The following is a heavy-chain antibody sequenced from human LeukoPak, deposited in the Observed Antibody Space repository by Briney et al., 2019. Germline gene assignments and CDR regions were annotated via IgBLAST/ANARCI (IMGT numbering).Heavy chain of an antibody. Sequence: GALRLSCAASGFTFSSYGMSWVRQAPGKGLEWVSLTSGRDTNTYYADSVEGRFIISRDNSNNTLYLQMNSLRAEDTAVYYCAKRSDYGGNGNYFDYWGQGTPVTVSS. CDR2: TSGRDTNT. CDR1: GFTFSSYG. D-gene: IGHD4-23*01. J-gene: IGHJ4*02. V-gene: IGHV3-23*01. CDR3: AKRSDYGGNGNYFDY.